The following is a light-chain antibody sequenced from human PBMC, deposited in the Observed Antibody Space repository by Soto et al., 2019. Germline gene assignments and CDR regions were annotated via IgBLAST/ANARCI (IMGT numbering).Light chain of an antibody. CDR2: DAS. CDR1: QYVYNN. CDR3: QQCRNWPLT. Sequence: EIVMTQSPATLSVSPGEGATLYCKASQYVYNNLAWYQQRPGQPPRLLIYDASTRATGISARFSGSGYGTEFTLTISSLQSEDFAVYFCQQCRNWPLTFGGGTKVDIK. J-gene: IGKJ4*01. V-gene: IGKV3-15*01.